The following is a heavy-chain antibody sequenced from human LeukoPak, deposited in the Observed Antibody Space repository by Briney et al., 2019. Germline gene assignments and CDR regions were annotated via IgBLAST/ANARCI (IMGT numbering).Heavy chain of an antibody. CDR3: AREDGYWFDP. Sequence: GGSLRLSCAVSGLTFNNYAMSWVRQAPGKGLEWVSGISGRGASKYYADSVKGRFTISRDNSKNTLYLQMNSLRAEDTAVYYCAREDGYWFDPWGQGTLVTVSS. D-gene: IGHD3-10*01. J-gene: IGHJ5*02. CDR2: ISGRGASK. V-gene: IGHV3-23*01. CDR1: GLTFNNYA.